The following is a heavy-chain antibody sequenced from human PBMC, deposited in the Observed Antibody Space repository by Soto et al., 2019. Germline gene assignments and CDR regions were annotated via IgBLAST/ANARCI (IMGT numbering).Heavy chain of an antibody. J-gene: IGHJ4*02. CDR1: GFTFSTSA. CDR3: AKEYTATSSGYFDY. Sequence: GGSLRLSCTASGFTFSTSAMSWVRRAPGKGLEWVTSIAASDGNTYYADSVKGRFTISRDNSKNTLYLQMNSMRAEDTAVYYCAKEYTATSSGYFDYWGQGALVTVSS. V-gene: IGHV3-23*01. CDR2: IAASDGNT. D-gene: IGHD2-15*01.